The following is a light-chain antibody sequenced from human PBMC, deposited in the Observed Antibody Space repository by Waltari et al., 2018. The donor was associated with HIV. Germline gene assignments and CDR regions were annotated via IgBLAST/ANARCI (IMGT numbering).Light chain of an antibody. V-gene: IGLV1-44*01. J-gene: IGLJ3*02. CDR1: NSNVGNNF. CDR3: ASWDDNLNHWV. CDR2: RND. Sequence: QSVLTQTPSASRAPGQRILMSCSGANSNVGNNFVSWFQQFSGGAPKLVIYRNDQRPSGVPARFSAAKSGSTASLAIAGLQSDDEAEYCCASWDDNLNHWVFGGGTKLTV.